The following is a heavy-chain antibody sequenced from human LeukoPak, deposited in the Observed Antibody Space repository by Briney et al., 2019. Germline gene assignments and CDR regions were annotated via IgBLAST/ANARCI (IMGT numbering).Heavy chain of an antibody. CDR2: INAGNGNT. J-gene: IGHJ4*02. CDR3: ARGPPFDY. CDR1: GYTFTSYA. V-gene: IGHV1-3*01. Sequence: GGSLRLSCAASGYTFTSYAMHWVRQAPGQRLEWMGWINAGNGNTKYSQKFQGRVTITRDTSASTAYMELSSLRSEDTAVYYCARGPPFDYWGQGTLVTVSS.